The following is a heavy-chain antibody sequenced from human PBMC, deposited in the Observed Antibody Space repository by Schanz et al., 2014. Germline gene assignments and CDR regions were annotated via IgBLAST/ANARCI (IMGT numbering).Heavy chain of an antibody. D-gene: IGHD6-6*01. J-gene: IGHJ4*02. CDR1: GYDFHIYA. CDR2: ISGYTGDT. Sequence: QVQLVQSGGEMKKPGASVTVSCKASGYDFHIYAYSWVRQAPGQGPEWIGWISGYTGDTKYAQKFQHRVNMTTDRTTSTVYMDLRSLRSDDTAVYYCARDQSPYTNSSDVRYFDYWGQGSLVTVSS. CDR3: ARDQSPYTNSSDVRYFDY. V-gene: IGHV1-18*01.